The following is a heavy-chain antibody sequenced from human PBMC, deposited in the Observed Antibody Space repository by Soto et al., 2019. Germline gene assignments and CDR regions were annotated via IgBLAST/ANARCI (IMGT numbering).Heavy chain of an antibody. D-gene: IGHD3-3*01. V-gene: IGHV2-5*02. J-gene: IGHJ4*02. Sequence: QLTLNASGPPPVHPRQPLTLTCPFSGFSLTTSGVGVGWIRPSPGKAPEWLALIYWDDDKRYSPSLKRRLTLTKDTSKSQGVLTMADLDPADTATYYCAHRVLRTVFGLVTTTAIYFDFWGQGTPVAVSS. CDR2: IYWDDDK. CDR1: GFSLTTSGVG. CDR3: AHRVLRTVFGLVTTTAIYFDF.